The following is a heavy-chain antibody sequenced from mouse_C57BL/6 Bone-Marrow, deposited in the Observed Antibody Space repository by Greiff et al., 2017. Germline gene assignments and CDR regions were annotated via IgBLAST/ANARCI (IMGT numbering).Heavy chain of an antibody. V-gene: IGHV1-18*01. CDR2: INPNNGGT. D-gene: IGHD2-4*01. CDR3: ARGPIYYDYDDWYFDV. CDR1: GYTFTDYN. J-gene: IGHJ1*03. Sequence: VQLQQSGPELVKPGASVKIPCKASGYTFTDYNMDWVKQSHGKSLEWLGDINPNNGGTIYNQKFKGKATLTVDKSSSTAYMELRSLTSEDTAVYYCARGPIYYDYDDWYFDVWGTGTTVTVSS.